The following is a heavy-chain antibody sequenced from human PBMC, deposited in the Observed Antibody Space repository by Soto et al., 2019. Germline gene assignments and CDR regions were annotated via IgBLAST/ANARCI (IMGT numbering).Heavy chain of an antibody. D-gene: IGHD3-3*01. V-gene: IGHV1-18*01. CDR3: ARLAHDGHVDY. CDR1: GYIFNRNG. J-gene: IGHJ4*02. Sequence: QVQLVQSGTEVKRPGASVNVSCQTSGYIFNRNGISWVRQAPGQGLEWMGWISPYNGDTNFAQKRQGRVTMTADTATRTVFMALRSLRSDDTAIYYCARLAHDGHVDYGGRATLVTASS. CDR2: ISPYNGDT.